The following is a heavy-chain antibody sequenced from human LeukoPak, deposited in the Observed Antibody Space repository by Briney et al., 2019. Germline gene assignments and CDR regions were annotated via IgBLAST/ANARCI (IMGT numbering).Heavy chain of an antibody. CDR2: ISTNGVNT. Sequence: GGSLRLSCQTSGFTFGNYAMSWVRQAQGKELEWISAISTNGVNTYYADSVKGRFTISRDNSKNTLYLQMNSLRAEDTAVYYCARDGSGWYGVSDYWGQGTLVTVSS. J-gene: IGHJ4*02. CDR1: GFTFGNYA. CDR3: ARDGSGWYGVSDY. D-gene: IGHD6-19*01. V-gene: IGHV3-23*01.